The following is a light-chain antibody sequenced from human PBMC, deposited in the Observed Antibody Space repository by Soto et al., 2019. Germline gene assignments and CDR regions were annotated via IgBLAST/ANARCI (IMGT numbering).Light chain of an antibody. CDR3: QQYSSMVS. V-gene: IGKV1-33*01. CDR2: DAS. CDR1: HDVSRN. Sequence: DIQMTQSPSSLSASVGDRVTIACQSSHDVSRNLNWRQQKPGEAPKLLIYDASNLERGVPSRFSGSGSGTDFTLIISSLQPEDVATYYCQQYSSMVSFGGGTAIEIK. J-gene: IGKJ4*01.